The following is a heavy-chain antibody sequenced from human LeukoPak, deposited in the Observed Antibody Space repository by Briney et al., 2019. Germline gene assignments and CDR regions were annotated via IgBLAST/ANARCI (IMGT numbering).Heavy chain of an antibody. CDR3: SRETAGTTIDF. J-gene: IGHJ4*02. CDR2: IHHRGTT. CDR1: GYGIGSNYF. Sequence: SETLTLTCTVSGYGIGSNYFWGWIRQPPGKGLEWIGSIHHRGTTYYNPSLKGRLTISLDTSKNQFSLNLTSVTASDTAVYYCSRETAGTTIDFWGQGRLVAVSS. D-gene: IGHD3-10*01. V-gene: IGHV4-38-2*02.